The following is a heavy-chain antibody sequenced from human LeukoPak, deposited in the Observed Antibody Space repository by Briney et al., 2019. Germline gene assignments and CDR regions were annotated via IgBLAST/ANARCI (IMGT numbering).Heavy chain of an antibody. V-gene: IGHV5-51*03. CDR3: ARRASSWWFDY. J-gene: IGHJ4*02. CDR2: IYPGDSDT. CDR1: GYSFTSYW. D-gene: IGHD6-13*01. Sequence: GESLKISCKDSGYSFTSYWIGWVRQMPGKGLEWMGIIYPGDSDTRYSPSFQGQVTISADKSISTAYLQWSSLKASDTAMYFCARRASSWWFDYWGQGTLVTVSS.